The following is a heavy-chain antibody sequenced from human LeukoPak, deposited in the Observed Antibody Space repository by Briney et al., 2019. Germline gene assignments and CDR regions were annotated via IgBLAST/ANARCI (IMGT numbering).Heavy chain of an antibody. CDR2: IKQDGSEK. CDR1: GFTFSSYW. Sequence: GGSLRLSCAASGFTFSSYWMSWVRQAPGKGLASVANIKQDGSEKYYVDSVKGRFTISRDNSKNTVSLQMNSLTTDDTAVYYCAKDSYNGSYFYYYMDVWGKGTTVTVSS. J-gene: IGHJ6*03. D-gene: IGHD1-26*01. V-gene: IGHV3-7*04. CDR3: AKDSYNGSYFYYYMDV.